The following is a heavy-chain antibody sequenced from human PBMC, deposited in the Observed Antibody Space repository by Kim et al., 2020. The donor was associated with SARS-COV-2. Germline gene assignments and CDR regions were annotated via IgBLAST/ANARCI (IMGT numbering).Heavy chain of an antibody. CDR2: IKSDGSTT. V-gene: IGHV3-74*01. J-gene: IGHJ4*02. CDR3: ARAVYRYGYDY. Sequence: GGSLRLSCAASGFTFSSYWMHWVRPAPGKGLVWVSRIKSDGSTTNYADSVKGRFTISRDNAKNTLYLQMNTLRAEDTAVYYCARAVYRYGYDYWCQGTLV. D-gene: IGHD5-18*01. CDR1: GFTFSSYW.